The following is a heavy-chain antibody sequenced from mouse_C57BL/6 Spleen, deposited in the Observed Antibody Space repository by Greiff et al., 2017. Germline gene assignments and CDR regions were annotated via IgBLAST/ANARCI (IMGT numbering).Heavy chain of an antibody. CDR1: GFTFSSYA. CDR2: ISDGGSYT. Sequence: EVQRVESGGGLVKPGGSLKLSCAASGFTFSSYAMSWVRQTPEKRLEWVATISDGGSYTYYPDNVKGRFTISRDNAKNNLYLQMSHLKSEDTAMYYCARGSYYGSSYAMDYWGQGTSVTVSS. D-gene: IGHD1-1*01. CDR3: ARGSYYGSSYAMDY. V-gene: IGHV5-4*01. J-gene: IGHJ4*01.